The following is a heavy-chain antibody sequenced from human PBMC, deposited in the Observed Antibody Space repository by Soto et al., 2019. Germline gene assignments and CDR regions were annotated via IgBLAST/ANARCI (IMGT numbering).Heavy chain of an antibody. CDR2: IYYSGST. J-gene: IGHJ5*02. CDR3: AREWGSSFLNWFDP. Sequence: SETLSLTCTVSGGSISSSTHYWGWIRQSPGKGLEWIGNIYYSGSTYYNPSLESRVTISVDTSKNQFSLKLSSVTAADTAVYYCAREWGSSFLNWFDPWGQGTLVTVSS. V-gene: IGHV4-39*07. D-gene: IGHD3-16*01. CDR1: GGSISSSTHY.